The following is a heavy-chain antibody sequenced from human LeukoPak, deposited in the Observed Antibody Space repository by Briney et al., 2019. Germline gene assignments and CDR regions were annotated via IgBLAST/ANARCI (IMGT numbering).Heavy chain of an antibody. CDR1: GFIFSSYA. CDR2: ISYDGSNK. D-gene: IGHD2-21*01. V-gene: IGHV3-30*04. J-gene: IGHJ4*02. Sequence: GGSLRLSCAASGFIFSSYAIHWVRQAPGKGLEWVATISYDGSNKYADSVKGRFTISRDNSKNTLYLQMNSLRAEDAAVYFCAKAPVTSCRGAYCYPFDSWGQGTLVTVSS. CDR3: AKAPVTSCRGAYCYPFDS.